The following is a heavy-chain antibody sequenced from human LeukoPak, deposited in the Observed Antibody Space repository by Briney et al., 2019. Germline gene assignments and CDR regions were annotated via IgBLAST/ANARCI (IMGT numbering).Heavy chain of an antibody. Sequence: PGRSLRLSCAASGFTFSSYAMHWVRQAPGKGLEGVAVISYDGSNKYYADSVKGRFTISRDNSKNTLYLQMNSLRAEDTAVYYCERRPAADYYYGMDVWGQGTTVTVSS. D-gene: IGHD2-2*01. V-gene: IGHV3-30-3*01. CDR2: ISYDGSNK. CDR3: ERRPAADYYYGMDV. CDR1: GFTFSSYA. J-gene: IGHJ6*02.